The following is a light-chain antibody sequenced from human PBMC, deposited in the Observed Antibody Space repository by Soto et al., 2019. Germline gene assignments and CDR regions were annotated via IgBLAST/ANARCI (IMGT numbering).Light chain of an antibody. CDR3: AALDDSLWGWV. V-gene: IGLV1-47*01. CDR2: RND. Sequence: QSVLTQPPSASGTPGQRVTISCSGSSSNIGSGHVYWYQQLPGTAPKLLIYRNDQRPSGVADRFSGSKSGTSASLAISGLRSEDEADYYCAALDDSLWGWVFGGGTKLTVL. J-gene: IGLJ3*02. CDR1: SSNIGSGH.